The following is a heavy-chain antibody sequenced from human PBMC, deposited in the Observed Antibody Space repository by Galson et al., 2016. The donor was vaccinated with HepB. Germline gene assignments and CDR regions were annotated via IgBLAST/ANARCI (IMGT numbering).Heavy chain of an antibody. V-gene: IGHV1-46*01. J-gene: IGHJ4*02. Sequence: SVKVSCKASAYTFTSYYMHWVRQAPGQGPEWMGIINPTDGRTTYAQKFQGRVTMTRDTSTTTVYMDLSSLRSDDTAVYYCARDSFHYMGFDYWGQGTLVTVSS. CDR2: INPTDGRT. CDR1: AYTFTSYY. D-gene: IGHD2-2*01. CDR3: ARDSFHYMGFDY.